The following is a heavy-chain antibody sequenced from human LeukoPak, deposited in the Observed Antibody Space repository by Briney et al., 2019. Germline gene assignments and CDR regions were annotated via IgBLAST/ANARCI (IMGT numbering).Heavy chain of an antibody. V-gene: IGHV4-39*01. Sequence: SETLSLTCTVSGGSISSSNYYWGWIRQPPGKGLEWIGSIYYSGTTYYNPSLKSRVTISVDTSKNQFSLKLSSVTATDTAVYYCARRPIAAAAGWFDPWGQGTLATVSS. J-gene: IGHJ5*02. D-gene: IGHD6-13*01. CDR2: IYYSGTT. CDR3: ARRPIAAAAGWFDP. CDR1: GGSISSSNYY.